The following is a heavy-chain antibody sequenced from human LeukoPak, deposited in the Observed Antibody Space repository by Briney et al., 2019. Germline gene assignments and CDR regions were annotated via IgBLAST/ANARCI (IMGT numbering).Heavy chain of an antibody. CDR2: IKQDGSEK. D-gene: IGHD5-12*01. Sequence: GGSLRLSCAASGFTFSNYWMSWVRQAPGKGLEWVANIKQDGSEKYYVDSVKGRFTISRDNAKNSLYLQMNSLRAEDTAVYYCARDKRGYDFPTHYYYYMDVWGKGTTVTISS. CDR3: ARDKRGYDFPTHYYYYMDV. CDR1: GFTFSNYW. J-gene: IGHJ6*03. V-gene: IGHV3-7*01.